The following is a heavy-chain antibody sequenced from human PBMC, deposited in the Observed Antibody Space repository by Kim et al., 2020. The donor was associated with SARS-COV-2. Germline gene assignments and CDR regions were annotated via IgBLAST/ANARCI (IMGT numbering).Heavy chain of an antibody. CDR2: ISWNSGSI. D-gene: IGHD6-13*01. CDR3: AKEESGWLGVDY. Sequence: GGSLRLSCAASGFTFGDYAMHWVRQAPGKGLEWVSGISWNSGSIGYADSVKGRFTISRDNAKNSLYLQMNSLRAEDTALYYCAKEESGWLGVDYWGQGTLVTVSS. J-gene: IGHJ4*02. CDR1: GFTFGDYA. V-gene: IGHV3-9*01.